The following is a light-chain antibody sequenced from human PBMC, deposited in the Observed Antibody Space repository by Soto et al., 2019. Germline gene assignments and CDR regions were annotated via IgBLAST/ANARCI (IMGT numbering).Light chain of an antibody. V-gene: IGKV3D-20*02. Sequence: ETVLTQSPGTLSLSPGERATLSCRASQSVSSNYLGWYQQKPGQAPRLLIYGASKRATGIPDRFSGSGSGTDFTLTISRLEPEDFAVYYCQQRSNWPPTWTFGQGTKVDIK. J-gene: IGKJ1*01. CDR1: QSVSSNY. CDR3: QQRSNWPPTWT. CDR2: GAS.